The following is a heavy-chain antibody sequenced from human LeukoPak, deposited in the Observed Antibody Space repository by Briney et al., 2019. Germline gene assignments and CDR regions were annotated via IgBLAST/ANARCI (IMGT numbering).Heavy chain of an antibody. CDR3: ARIAVAGRLYWYLDL. V-gene: IGHV1-2*02. CDR2: TNPNSGGT. J-gene: IGHJ2*01. D-gene: IGHD6-19*01. CDR1: GYTFTDYY. Sequence: GASVKVSCKASGYTFTDYYMHWVRQAPGQGLGWVGWTNPNSGGTNYAQNFQGRVTMTRDTSISTAYMELSRLRSDDTAVYYCARIAVAGRLYWYLDLWGRGTLVTVSS.